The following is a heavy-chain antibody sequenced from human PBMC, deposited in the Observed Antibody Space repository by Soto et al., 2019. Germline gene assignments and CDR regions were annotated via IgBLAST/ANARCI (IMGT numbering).Heavy chain of an antibody. CDR3: EVTTGY. D-gene: IGHD1-1*01. V-gene: IGHV1-8*02. CDR1: GYTFTDYD. CDR2: MSPDSGNT. J-gene: IGHJ4*02. Sequence: QVQVVQSRAEVKKPGASVRVSCKTSGYTFTDYDINWVRQAAGQGLEYMGWMSPDSGNTGYSQQCQGRVTMTSNTSTSTAYMELSSLTSEDTAVYYCEVTTGYWGQGTMVTVSS.